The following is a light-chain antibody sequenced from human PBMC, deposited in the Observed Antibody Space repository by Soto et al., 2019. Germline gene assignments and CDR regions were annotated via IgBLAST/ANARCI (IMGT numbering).Light chain of an antibody. J-gene: IGKJ4*01. V-gene: IGKV3-15*01. CDR1: QSISGN. CDR2: HTS. CDR3: QRYDNWPLT. Sequence: EIVMTQSPATLSVSPGESATLSCRASQSISGNLAWYQQKPGLAPRLLIYHTSTRATGVPARFSGSGSGTEFSLTISSLQSEDFEVHYCQRYDNWPLTFGVGTKVDIX.